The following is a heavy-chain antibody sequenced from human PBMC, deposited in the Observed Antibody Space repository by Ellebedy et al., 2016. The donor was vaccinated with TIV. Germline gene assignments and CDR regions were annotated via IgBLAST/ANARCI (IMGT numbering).Heavy chain of an antibody. Sequence: GGSLRLSCAASGFTFSSFAMHWVRQAPGKGLEWLSVISGCGSSTYHADYVKGRFTITRDNSKNTLYLQMNRLRTEDTAVYFCAKGSSSGVNYDRVGFEYWGQGTLVTVSS. CDR1: GFTFSSFA. J-gene: IGHJ4*01. CDR3: AKGSSSGVNYDRVGFEY. D-gene: IGHD3-22*01. CDR2: ISGCGSST. V-gene: IGHV3-23*01.